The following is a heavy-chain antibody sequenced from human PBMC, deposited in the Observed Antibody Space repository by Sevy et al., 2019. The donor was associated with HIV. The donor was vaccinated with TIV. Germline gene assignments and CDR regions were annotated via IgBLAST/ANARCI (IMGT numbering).Heavy chain of an antibody. CDR3: AKSPPYGSGSYPNWFDP. Sequence: GGSLRLSCAASGFTFSSYAMSWVRQAPGKGLEWVSAISGSGGSTYYADSVKGRFTISRDNSKNTLYLQMNSLRAEDTVVYYCAKSPPYGSGSYPNWFDPWGQGTLVTVSS. D-gene: IGHD3-10*01. CDR1: GFTFSSYA. J-gene: IGHJ5*02. V-gene: IGHV3-23*01. CDR2: ISGSGGST.